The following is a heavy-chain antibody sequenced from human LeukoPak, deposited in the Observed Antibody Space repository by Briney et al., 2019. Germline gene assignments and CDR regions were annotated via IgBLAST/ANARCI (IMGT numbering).Heavy chain of an antibody. J-gene: IGHJ4*02. V-gene: IGHV4-38-2*02. CDR3: AASGSPTSDY. CDR2: IYTSGST. CDR1: GYSISSGYY. D-gene: IGHD1-26*01. Sequence: SETLSLTCTVSGYSISSGYYWGWIRQPPGKGLEWIGRIYTSGSTNYNPSLKSRVTISVDTSKNQFSLKLSSVTAADTAVYYCAASGSPTSDYWGQGTLVTVSS.